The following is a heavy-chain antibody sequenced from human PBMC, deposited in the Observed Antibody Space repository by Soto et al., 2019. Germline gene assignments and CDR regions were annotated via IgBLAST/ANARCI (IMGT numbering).Heavy chain of an antibody. D-gene: IGHD6-6*01. V-gene: IGHV4-59*08. Sequence: QVQLQESGPGLVKPSETLSLTCTVSGGSISSYYWSWIRQPPGKRLEWIGHIYYSGSTNYNPALRSRVTRAVDASKIQFSPKLSSVTAADTAVYYCARQEYSSSSYYYYYMDGWGKGTTVTVSS. CDR2: IYYSGST. CDR3: ARQEYSSSSYYYYYMDG. J-gene: IGHJ6*03. CDR1: GGSISSYY.